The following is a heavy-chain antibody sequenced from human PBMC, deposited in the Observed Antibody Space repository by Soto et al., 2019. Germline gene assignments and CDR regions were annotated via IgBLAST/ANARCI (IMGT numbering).Heavy chain of an antibody. V-gene: IGHV3-74*01. CDR3: ARGVPNCSSSSCYFDF. CDR2: ISGDGRTT. J-gene: IGHJ4*02. D-gene: IGHD2-2*01. CDR1: GFTFSSHW. Sequence: EVQLVESGGGLVQPGGSLRLSCAASGFTFSSHWMNWVRQAPGKGLVWVSRISGDGRTTSHADSVKGRFTISRDNAKNTLYLQMNSLRVEDTAVYYCARGVPNCSSSSCYFDFWCQGILVTVSS.